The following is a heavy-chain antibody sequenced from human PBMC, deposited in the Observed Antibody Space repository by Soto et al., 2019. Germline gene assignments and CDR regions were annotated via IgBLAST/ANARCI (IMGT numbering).Heavy chain of an antibody. V-gene: IGHV1-18*04. CDR3: ARDLPQGYYNSSGYYYAGYDYYGMDV. Sequence: GASVKVSCTASGYTFTSYGISWVRHAPGQGLEWMGWISAYNGNTNYAQKLQGRVTMTTDTSPSTAYMELRSLRSDDTAVYYCARDLPQGYYNSSGYYYAGYDYYGMDVWGQGTAVTVSS. J-gene: IGHJ6*02. CDR2: ISAYNGNT. CDR1: GYTFTSYG. D-gene: IGHD3-22*01.